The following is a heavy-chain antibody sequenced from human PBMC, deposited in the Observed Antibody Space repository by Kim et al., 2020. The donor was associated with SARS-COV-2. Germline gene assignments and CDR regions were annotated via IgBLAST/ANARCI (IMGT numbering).Heavy chain of an antibody. Sequence: SETLSLTCAVYGGSFSGYYWSWIRQPPGKGLEWIGEINHSGSTNYNPSLKSRVTISVDTSKNQFSLKLSSVTAADTAVYYCASLDVDTAMVTAWFDPWGQGTLVTVSS. V-gene: IGHV4-34*01. CDR3: ASLDVDTAMVTAWFDP. D-gene: IGHD5-18*01. J-gene: IGHJ5*02. CDR1: GGSFSGYY. CDR2: INHSGST.